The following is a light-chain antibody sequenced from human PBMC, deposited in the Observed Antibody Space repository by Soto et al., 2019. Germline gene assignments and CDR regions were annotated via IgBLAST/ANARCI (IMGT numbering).Light chain of an antibody. J-gene: IGKJ2*01. CDR2: GAS. Sequence: DIVLTQSPGTLSLSPGERATLSCRASQNVNNNYLAWYQQKPGQAPRLLIRGASSRASGLPDRFSGSGSGTAFTLNISRLEPEDFAVYYCQQYGSSPGTFGQGTKLEIK. V-gene: IGKV3-20*01. CDR3: QQYGSSPGT. CDR1: QNVNNNY.